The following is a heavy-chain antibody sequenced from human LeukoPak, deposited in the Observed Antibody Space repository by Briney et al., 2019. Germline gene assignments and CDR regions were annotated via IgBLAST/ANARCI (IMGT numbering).Heavy chain of an antibody. J-gene: IGHJ4*02. V-gene: IGHV3-23*01. CDR1: GFTFSSYA. CDR2: ISGSGGST. Sequence: GGSLRLSCAASGFTFSSYAMSWVRQAPGKGLEWVSAISGSGGSTYYADSVKGRFTISRDNSKNTLYLQMNSLRAEDTAVHYCAKDAWYCSSTSCYTYDDYWGQGTLVTVSS. CDR3: AKDAWYCSSTSCYTYDDY. D-gene: IGHD2-2*02.